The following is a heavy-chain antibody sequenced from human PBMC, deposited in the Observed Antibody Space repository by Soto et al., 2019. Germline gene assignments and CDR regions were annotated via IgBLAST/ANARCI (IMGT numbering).Heavy chain of an antibody. CDR2: ISAYNGNT. J-gene: IGHJ6*03. V-gene: IGHV1-18*01. Sequence: ASVKVSCKASGYSFSTFAIHWVRQAPGQRLEWMGWISAYNGNTNYAQKLQGRVTMTTDTSTSTAYMELRSLRSDDTAVYYCVRNPYYYYYMDVRGKGTTVNLSS. CDR3: VRNPYYYYYMDV. CDR1: GYSFSTFA.